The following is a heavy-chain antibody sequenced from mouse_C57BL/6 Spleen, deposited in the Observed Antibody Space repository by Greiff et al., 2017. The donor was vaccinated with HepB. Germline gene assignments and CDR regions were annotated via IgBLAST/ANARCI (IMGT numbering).Heavy chain of an antibody. CDR1: GYSFTGYF. V-gene: IGHV1-20*01. CDR3: ARGKGNYYGSSVPYAMDY. Sequence: VHVKQSGPELVKPGDSVKISCKASGYSFTGYFMNWVMQSHGKSLEWIGRINPYNGDTFYNQKFKGKATLTVDKSSSTAHMELRSLTSEDSAVYYCARGKGNYYGSSVPYAMDYWGQGTSVTVSS. CDR2: INPYNGDT. J-gene: IGHJ4*01. D-gene: IGHD1-1*01.